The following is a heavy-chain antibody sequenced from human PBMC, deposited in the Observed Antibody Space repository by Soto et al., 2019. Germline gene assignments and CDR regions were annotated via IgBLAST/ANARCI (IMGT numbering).Heavy chain of an antibody. V-gene: IGHV3-7*05. CDR2: IKQDGSEQ. CDR3: AREAV. J-gene: IGHJ6*02. CDR1: GFTFSGYW. Sequence: EVQLVESGGGLVQPGGSLRLSCAASGFTFSGYWMSWVRQAPGKGLEWVANIKQDGSEQFYVDSVKGRLTISRDNAKNSLYLQMNSRRAEDTAVYYCAREAVWGQGTTVTVSS.